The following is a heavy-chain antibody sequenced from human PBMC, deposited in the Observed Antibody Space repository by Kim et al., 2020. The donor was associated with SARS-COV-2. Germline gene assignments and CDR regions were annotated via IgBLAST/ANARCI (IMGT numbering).Heavy chain of an antibody. D-gene: IGHD3-22*01. CDR3: ARAGYDSSGYHP. Sequence: SETLSLTCTVSGGSISSYYWSWIRQPPGKGLEWIGYIYYSGSTNYNPSLKSRVTISVDTSKNQFSLKLSSVTAADTAVYYCARAGYDSSGYHPWGQGTLVTVSS. J-gene: IGHJ5*02. V-gene: IGHV4-59*13. CDR1: GGSISSYY. CDR2: IYYSGST.